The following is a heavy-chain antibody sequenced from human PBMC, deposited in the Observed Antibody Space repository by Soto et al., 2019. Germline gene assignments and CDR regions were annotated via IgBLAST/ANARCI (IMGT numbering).Heavy chain of an antibody. D-gene: IGHD6-19*01. CDR2: ISSSSSYT. J-gene: IGHJ4*02. Sequence: GGSQRHPYRASGFTFIDYYMRWIRQTQRKGLEWVSYISSSSSYTNYADSVKGRFTISRDNAKNSLYLQMNSLRADDTAVYYCGKERRGSGWFVCSYWGQGILVTVSS. CDR3: GKERRGSGWFVCSY. CDR1: GFTFIDYY. V-gene: IGHV3-11*05.